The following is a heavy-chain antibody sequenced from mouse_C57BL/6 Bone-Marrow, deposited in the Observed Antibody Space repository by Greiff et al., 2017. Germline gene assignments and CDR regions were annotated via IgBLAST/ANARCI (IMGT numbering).Heavy chain of an antibody. V-gene: IGHV1-69*01. CDR1: GYTFTSYW. CDR2: IDPSDSYT. D-gene: IGHD2-5*01. CDR3: AREGYSNYEMDY. J-gene: IGHJ4*01. Sequence: VQLQQPGAELVMPGASVKLSCKASGYTFTSYWMHWVKQRPGQGLEWIGEIDPSDSYTNYNQKFKGKSTLTVDKSSSTAYMQLSCLTSEDSAVYYCAREGYSNYEMDYGGQGTSVTVSS.